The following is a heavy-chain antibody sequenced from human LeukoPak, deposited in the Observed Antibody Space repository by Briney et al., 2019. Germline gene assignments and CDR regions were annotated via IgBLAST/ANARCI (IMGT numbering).Heavy chain of an antibody. J-gene: IGHJ4*02. D-gene: IGHD3-3*01. CDR3: VGSLFGVSP. CDR1: GFTFSSYW. Sequence: GGSLRLSCAASGFTFSSYWMHWVRQAPGKGLVWVSRINSDGSSTFYADSVKGRFTIPRDNAKNTLYLQLNSPRVEDTAVYYCVGSLFGVSPWGQGTLVTVSS. CDR2: INSDGSST. V-gene: IGHV3-74*01.